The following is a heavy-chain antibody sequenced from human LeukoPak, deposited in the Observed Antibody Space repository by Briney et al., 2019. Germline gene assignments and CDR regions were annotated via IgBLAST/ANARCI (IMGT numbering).Heavy chain of an antibody. D-gene: IGHD6-13*01. CDR1: GFTFSSYA. CDR2: ISYDGSNK. CDR3: AKEEYISSWYPSDY. Sequence: PGRSLRLSCAASGFTFSSYAMHWVRQAPGKGLEWVAIISYDGSNKYYADSVKGRFTISRDNSKNTLYLQMNSLRAEDTAVYYCAKEEYISSWYPSDYWGQGTLVTVSP. J-gene: IGHJ4*02. V-gene: IGHV3-30*04.